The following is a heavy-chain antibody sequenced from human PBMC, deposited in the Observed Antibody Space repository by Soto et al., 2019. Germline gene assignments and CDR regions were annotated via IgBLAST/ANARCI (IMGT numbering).Heavy chain of an antibody. J-gene: IGHJ4*02. CDR3: ASFVVAATRYFNY. V-gene: IGHV3-7*01. Sequence: PGGSLRLSCVASGFIFSNYWMSWVRQAPGKGLEWVANIKQDGSEKYYVDSVKGRFTISRDNAKNSLYLQMNSLRAEDAAVYYCASFVVAATRYFNYWGQGTLVTVS. CDR2: IKQDGSEK. D-gene: IGHD2-15*01. CDR1: GFIFSNYW.